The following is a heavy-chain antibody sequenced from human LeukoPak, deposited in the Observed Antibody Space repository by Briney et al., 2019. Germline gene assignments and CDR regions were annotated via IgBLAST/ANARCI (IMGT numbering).Heavy chain of an antibody. Sequence: GGSPRLSCAASGFTVSSNYMSWVRQAPGKGLEWVSVIYSGGSTYYADSVKGRFTISRDNSKNTLYLQMNSLRAEDTAVYYCARDLSPYSSSWQGRDYWGQGTLVTVSS. D-gene: IGHD6-13*01. J-gene: IGHJ4*02. CDR1: GFTVSSNY. V-gene: IGHV3-66*01. CDR2: IYSGGST. CDR3: ARDLSPYSSSWQGRDY.